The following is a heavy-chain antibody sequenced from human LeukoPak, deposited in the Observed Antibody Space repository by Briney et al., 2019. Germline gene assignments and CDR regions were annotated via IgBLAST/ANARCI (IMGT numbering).Heavy chain of an antibody. CDR2: ISSGSSTI. Sequence: GGSLRLSCAASGFTFSGYSMNWVRQAPGKGLEWVSYISSGSSTIYYADSVKGRFTISRDDAKNSLSLQMNSLRDEDTAVYYCARGQPPDYWGQGTLVSVSS. CDR3: ARGQPPDY. J-gene: IGHJ4*02. CDR1: GFTFSGYS. V-gene: IGHV3-48*02.